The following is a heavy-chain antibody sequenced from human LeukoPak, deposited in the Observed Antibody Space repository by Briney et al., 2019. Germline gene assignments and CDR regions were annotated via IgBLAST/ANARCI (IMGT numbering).Heavy chain of an antibody. CDR3: ARGLSTLLLWFGVTQPGMDV. CDR2: IYNSGST. V-gene: IGHV4-59*12. Sequence: PSETLSLTCTVSGGSISSYYWSWLRQPPGKGLEWIGYIYNSGSTNYNPSLKSRVTISVDTSKNQFSLKLSSVTAADTAVYYCARGLSTLLLWFGVTQPGMDVWGQGTTVTVS. J-gene: IGHJ6*02. D-gene: IGHD3-10*01. CDR1: GGSISSYY.